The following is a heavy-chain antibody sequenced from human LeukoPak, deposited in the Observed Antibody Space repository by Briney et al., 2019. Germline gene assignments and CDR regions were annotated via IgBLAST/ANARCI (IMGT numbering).Heavy chain of an antibody. CDR2: ISSSSSYI. CDR3: ARFYDSSGYSEYYYYYGMDV. J-gene: IGHJ6*02. D-gene: IGHD3-22*01. CDR1: GFTFSSYS. V-gene: IGHV3-21*01. Sequence: NPGGSLRLSCAASGFTFSSYSMNWVRQAPGKGLEWVSSISSSSSYIYYADSVKGRFTISRDNAKNSLYLQMNSLRAEDTAVYYCARFYDSSGYSEYYYYYGMDVWGQGTTVTVSS.